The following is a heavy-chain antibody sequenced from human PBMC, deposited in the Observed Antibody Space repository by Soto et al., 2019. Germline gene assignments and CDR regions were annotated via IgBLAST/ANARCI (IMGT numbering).Heavy chain of an antibody. J-gene: IGHJ5*02. CDR1: GGSFSGYD. CDR2: INHSGST. D-gene: IGHD5-18*01. Sequence: PSETLSLTCAVYGGSFSGYDWSWIRQPPGKGLEWIGEINHSGSTHYNPSLKSRVTKSVDTSKNQFSLKLISVTAADTAVFYCARKKVNTDMLHFFDPWGQGTLVTVSS. V-gene: IGHV4-34*01. CDR3: ARKKVNTDMLHFFDP.